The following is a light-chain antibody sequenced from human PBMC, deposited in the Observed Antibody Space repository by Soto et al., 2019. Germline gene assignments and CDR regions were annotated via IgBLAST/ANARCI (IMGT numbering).Light chain of an antibody. CDR2: GAS. CDR1: QTISSW. J-gene: IGKJ1*01. Sequence: DIRMTQSPCTLSVSVGDRVTITCRDHQTISSWLAWYQQKPGKAPSLLISGASTLESGVPSRFSGSPLSGSASGTAFSLTISSLQPDDFATYYCQQYNTYPWTFGQGTKVDIK. V-gene: IGKV1-5*01. CDR3: QQYNTYPWT.